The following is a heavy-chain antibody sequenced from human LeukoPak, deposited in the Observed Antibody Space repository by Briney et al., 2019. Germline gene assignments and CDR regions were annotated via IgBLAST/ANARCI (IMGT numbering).Heavy chain of an antibody. J-gene: IGHJ4*02. D-gene: IGHD3-3*01. Sequence: PSETLSLTCTVSGGSISSGGYSWSWIRQPPGKGLEWIGYIYHSGSTYYNPSLKSRVTISVDRSKNQFSLKLSSVTAADTAVYYCARADYDFWSGFGGFDYWGQGTLVTVSS. V-gene: IGHV4-30-2*01. CDR1: GGSISSGGYS. CDR2: IYHSGST. CDR3: ARADYDFWSGFGGFDY.